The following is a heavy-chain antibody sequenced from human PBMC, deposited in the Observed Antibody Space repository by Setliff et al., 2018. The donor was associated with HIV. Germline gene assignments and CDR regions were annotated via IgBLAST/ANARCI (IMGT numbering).Heavy chain of an antibody. CDR1: GGSISSYY. D-gene: IGHD3-3*01. CDR3: ARLSIFGVASKGWFDP. Sequence: SETLSLTCTVSGGSISSYYWSWIRQPPGKGLEWIGYIYYSGSTNYNPSLKSRVTISVDTSKNQFSLKLSSVTTADTAVYYCARLSIFGVASKGWFDPWGQGTLVTVSS. V-gene: IGHV4-59*08. CDR2: IYYSGST. J-gene: IGHJ5*02.